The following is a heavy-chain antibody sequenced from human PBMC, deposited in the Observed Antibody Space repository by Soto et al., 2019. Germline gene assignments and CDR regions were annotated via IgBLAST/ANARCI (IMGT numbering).Heavy chain of an antibody. CDR3: AHISRGSSWDGGLGY. Sequence: QITLKESGPTLVKPTQTLTLTCTFSGFSLSTSGVGVGWIRQPPGKALEWLALIYWDDDERYSPSLKSRLTITKDTSKNQVVLTMTNIDPVDTATYSCAHISRGSSWDGGLGYWGQGTLVTVSS. V-gene: IGHV2-5*02. D-gene: IGHD6-13*01. J-gene: IGHJ4*02. CDR2: IYWDDDE. CDR1: GFSLSTSGVG.